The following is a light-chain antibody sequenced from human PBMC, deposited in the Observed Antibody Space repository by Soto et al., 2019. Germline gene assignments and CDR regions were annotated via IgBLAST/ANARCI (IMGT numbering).Light chain of an antibody. CDR2: SNN. CDR1: SSNVESNT. Sequence: QSVLTQPPSASGTPGQRVTISCSGSSSNVESNTVNWYQQLPGTAPKLLIYSNNQRPSGVPDRFSDSKSGTSASLAISGLQSEDEADYYCAAWDDSLNGRVFGTGTKVTVL. J-gene: IGLJ1*01. CDR3: AAWDDSLNGRV. V-gene: IGLV1-44*01.